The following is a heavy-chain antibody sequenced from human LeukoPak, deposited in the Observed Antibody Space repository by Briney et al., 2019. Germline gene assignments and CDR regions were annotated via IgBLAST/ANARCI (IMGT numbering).Heavy chain of an antibody. CDR3: ARGCSGGSCYVALY. J-gene: IGHJ4*02. D-gene: IGHD2-15*01. Sequence: GSVKVSCKASGYTFTGYYMHWVRQAPGQGLEWMGWISAYNGDTNYAEKLQGRVTMTTDTSTSTAYMELRSLRSDDTAVYYCARGCSGGSCYVALYWGQGTLVTVSS. CDR2: ISAYNGDT. CDR1: GYTFTGYY. V-gene: IGHV1-18*04.